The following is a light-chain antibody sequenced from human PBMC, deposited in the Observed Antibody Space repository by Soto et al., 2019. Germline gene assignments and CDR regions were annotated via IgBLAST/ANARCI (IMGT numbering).Light chain of an antibody. V-gene: IGLV2-23*02. CDR1: SXGVGRYNL. J-gene: IGLJ1*01. Sequence: QSVLTQPASVSGSPGQSLSISCTGASXGVGRYNLVSWYQQHPGKAPKLIISEVSKRPSGVSHRFSGSRSGNTASLTISGLLAEDEADYYCCSYAGSDYVFGTGTKFTVL. CDR2: EVS. CDR3: CSYAGSDYV.